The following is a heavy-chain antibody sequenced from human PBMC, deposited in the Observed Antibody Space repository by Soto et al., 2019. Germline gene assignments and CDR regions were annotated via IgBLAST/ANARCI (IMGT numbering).Heavy chain of an antibody. CDR1: GSSFTKYW. CDR3: ARRGDLPYFDY. J-gene: IGHJ4*02. CDR2: IYPGDSDT. D-gene: IGHD3-10*01. V-gene: IGHV5-51*01. Sequence: GESLKISCKGSGSSFTKYWIGWVRQMPGKGLEWMGNIYPGDSDTRYSPSFQGQVTISADKSISTAYLQWSSMKASDTAIYDCARRGDLPYFDYWAPGTLVTVSS.